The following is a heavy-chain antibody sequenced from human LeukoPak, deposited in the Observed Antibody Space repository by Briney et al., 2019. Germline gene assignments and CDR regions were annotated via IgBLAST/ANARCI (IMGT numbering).Heavy chain of an antibody. V-gene: IGHV3-23*01. CDR2: ISGGGGPT. CDR3: AKNSGYSWQYFFDY. CDR1: GLTFSNHA. Sequence: GGSLRLSCAASGLTFSNHAMSWVRQAPGKGLEWVSAISGGGGPTYYADSVKGRFTISRDNSKNTLYLQMNSLRAEDAAVYFCAKNSGYSWQYFFDYWGQGTLVTVSS. J-gene: IGHJ4*02. D-gene: IGHD6-25*01.